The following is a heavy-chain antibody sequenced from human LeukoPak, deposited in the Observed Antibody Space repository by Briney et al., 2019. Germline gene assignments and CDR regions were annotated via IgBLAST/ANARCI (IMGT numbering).Heavy chain of an antibody. J-gene: IGHJ4*02. CDR2: IYYSGST. V-gene: IGHV4-31*03. CDR1: GGSISSGGYY. CDR3: ARGTTVTTYYFDY. Sequence: SQTLSLTCTVSGGSISSGGYYWSWIRQHPGKGLEWIGYIYYSGSTYYNPSLESRVTISVDTSKNQFSLKLSSVTAADTAVYYCARGTTVTTYYFDYWGQGTLVTVSS. D-gene: IGHD4-17*01.